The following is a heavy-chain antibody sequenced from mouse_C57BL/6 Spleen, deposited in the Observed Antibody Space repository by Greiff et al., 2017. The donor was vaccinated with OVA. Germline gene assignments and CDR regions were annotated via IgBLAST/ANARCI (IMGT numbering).Heavy chain of an antibody. CDR1: GFTFSSYA. Sequence: EVKLVESGEGLVKPGGSLKLSCAASGFTFSSYAMSWVRQTPEKRLEWVAYISSGGDYIYYADTVKGRFTISRDNARNTLYLQMSSLKSEDTAMDYCTRDSSGYYFDYWGQGTTLTVSS. D-gene: IGHD3-2*02. J-gene: IGHJ2*01. CDR2: ISSGGDYI. V-gene: IGHV5-9-1*02. CDR3: TRDSSGYYFDY.